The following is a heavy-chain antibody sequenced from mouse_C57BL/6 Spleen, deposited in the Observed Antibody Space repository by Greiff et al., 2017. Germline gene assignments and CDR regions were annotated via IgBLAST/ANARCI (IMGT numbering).Heavy chain of an antibody. Sequence: VQLQQPGAELVRPGSSVKLSCKASGYTFTSYWMHWVKQRPIQGLEWIGNIDPSDSETHYNQKFKDKATLTVDKSSSTAYMQLSSLTSEDSAVYYCARLRYSGSGARCFDVWGTGTTLTVSS. D-gene: IGHD1-1*01. J-gene: IGHJ1*03. CDR3: ARLRYSGSGARCFDV. V-gene: IGHV1-52*01. CDR1: GYTFTSYW. CDR2: IDPSDSET.